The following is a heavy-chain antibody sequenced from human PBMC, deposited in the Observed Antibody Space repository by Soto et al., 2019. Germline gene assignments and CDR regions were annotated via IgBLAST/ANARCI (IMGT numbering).Heavy chain of an antibody. CDR2: ISSRSSYI. D-gene: IGHD1-26*01. CDR1: GFTSSSNS. CDR3: ARALVRWELGY. J-gene: IGHJ4*02. Sequence: EVPLVESGGGLVKPGGSLRLSFAASGFTSSSNSRNWVPQAPGKGREGVSSISSRSSYINYADSVKGRFTISRDNAKNSRYLQMNSLRAEDTAVYYCARALVRWELGYWGQGTLVTVSS. V-gene: IGHV3-21*01.